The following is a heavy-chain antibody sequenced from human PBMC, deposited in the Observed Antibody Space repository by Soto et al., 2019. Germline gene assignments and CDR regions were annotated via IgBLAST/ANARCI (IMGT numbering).Heavy chain of an antibody. V-gene: IGHV2-5*02. CDR1: GFSLSTRGVG. CDR3: AHRSRGYAYYFDQ. Sequence: QITLKESGPTLVKPTQTLTLTCSFSGFSLSTRGVGVGWIRQPPGKALEWLALIFWDDDKWYSPTLRSRLTITXDXXKPPVPLTTTNIAPVDTATYSCAHRSRGYAYYFDQWGQGTLVTVSS. D-gene: IGHD5-12*01. CDR2: IFWDDDK. J-gene: IGHJ4*02.